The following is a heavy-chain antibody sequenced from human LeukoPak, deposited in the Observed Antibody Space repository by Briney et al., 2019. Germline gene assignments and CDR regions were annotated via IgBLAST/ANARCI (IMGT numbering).Heavy chain of an antibody. V-gene: IGHV3-23*01. CDR1: AFTFSNYV. CDR2: ISASGERT. D-gene: IGHD3-22*01. Sequence: GGSLRLSCPASAFTFSNYVMSWVRQAPRKGLDWVSTISASGERTYHADSVTGRFTISRDNSKNTLHLQMNSLRADDTAVYYCAKAGPGTMTFDAFDIWGQGTVVTVSS. CDR3: AKAGPGTMTFDAFDI. J-gene: IGHJ3*02.